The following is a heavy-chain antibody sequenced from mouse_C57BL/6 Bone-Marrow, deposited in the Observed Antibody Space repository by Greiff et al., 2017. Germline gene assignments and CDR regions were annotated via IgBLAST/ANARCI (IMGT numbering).Heavy chain of an antibody. CDR3: ARLGGYYPPWFAY. CDR1: GYTFTSYD. D-gene: IGHD2-3*01. CDR2: IYPRDGST. Sequence: QVQLQQSGPELVKPGASVKLSCKASGYTFTSYDINWVKQRPGQGLEWIGWIYPRDGSTKYNQKFKGKATLTVDTSSSTAYMELHILTSEYSAVYFCARLGGYYPPWFAYWGQGTLVTVAA. V-gene: IGHV1-85*01. J-gene: IGHJ3*01.